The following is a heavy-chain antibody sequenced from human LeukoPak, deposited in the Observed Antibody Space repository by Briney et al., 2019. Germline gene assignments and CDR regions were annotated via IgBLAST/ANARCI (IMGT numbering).Heavy chain of an antibody. V-gene: IGHV4-4*07. CDR3: ARGPGAATREAFDI. D-gene: IGHD1-26*01. CDR2: VYSSGTT. Sequence: SETLSLTCTVSGDSISSYFWTWIRQPAGKGLDWIGRVYSSGTTTYNPSLKSRVALSVDTSKNQFSLNLTSVTAADTAVYYCARGPGAATREAFDIWGQGTMVTVSS. J-gene: IGHJ3*02. CDR1: GDSISSYF.